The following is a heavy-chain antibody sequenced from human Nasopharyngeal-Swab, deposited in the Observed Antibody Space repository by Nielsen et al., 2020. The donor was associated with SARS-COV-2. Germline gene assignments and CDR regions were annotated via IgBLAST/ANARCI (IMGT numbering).Heavy chain of an antibody. D-gene: IGHD3-10*01. V-gene: IGHV3-30-3*01. Sequence: GESLKISCAASGFTFSSYAMYWVRQAPGKGLEWVAVISFDGNNKYYADSVKGRFTISRDNSKNTLYLQMNSLRAEDTAVYYCARDWAHYYGSGALLLWWFDPWGQGTLVTVSS. CDR1: GFTFSSYA. J-gene: IGHJ5*02. CDR3: ARDWAHYYGSGALLLWWFDP. CDR2: ISFDGNNK.